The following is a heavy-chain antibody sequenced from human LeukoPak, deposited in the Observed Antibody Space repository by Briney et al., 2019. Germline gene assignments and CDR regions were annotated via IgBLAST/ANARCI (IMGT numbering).Heavy chain of an antibody. CDR3: ARGRTMDGSTPPFEI. CDR1: GYTFTSYG. J-gene: IGHJ3*02. D-gene: IGHD4/OR15-4a*01. CDR2: IDPNTGDT. Sequence: ASVKVSCKASGYTFTSYGISWVRQAPGQGLEWMGWIDPNTGDTNYSQNIQGRATMTRDTSINTAYMEFTSLGSDDTAVYYCARGRTMDGSTPPFEIWGQGTMVTVSS. V-gene: IGHV1-2*02.